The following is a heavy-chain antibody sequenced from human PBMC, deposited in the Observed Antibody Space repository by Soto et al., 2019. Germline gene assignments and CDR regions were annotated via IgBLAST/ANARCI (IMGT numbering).Heavy chain of an antibody. CDR3: AQRPDAFDI. Sequence: PDGSQRRSWVGSECTFSVTWVRQAPGKGLEWVSMISNDGSSTYYADSVKGRFTISRDNSKKILYLQMNSLRAEDTAVYYCAQRPDAFDIWGQGTLGTVSS. J-gene: IGHJ3*02. V-gene: IGHV3-23*01. CDR2: ISNDGSST. CDR1: ECTFS.